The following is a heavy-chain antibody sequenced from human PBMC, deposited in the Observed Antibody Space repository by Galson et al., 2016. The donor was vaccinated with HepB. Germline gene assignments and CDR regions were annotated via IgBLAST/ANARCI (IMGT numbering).Heavy chain of an antibody. CDR3: ARGRDYTNAFDI. D-gene: IGHD4-11*01. V-gene: IGHV3-74*01. CDR1: GFTFRSYW. CDR2: TNSDGSST. J-gene: IGHJ3*02. Sequence: SLRLSCAASGFTFRSYWMHWVRQGPGKGLVWVSRTNSDGSSTRYADSVKGRFTISRDNAKNTLYLQMNSLRAGDTAVYYCARGRDYTNAFDIWGQGTMVTVSS.